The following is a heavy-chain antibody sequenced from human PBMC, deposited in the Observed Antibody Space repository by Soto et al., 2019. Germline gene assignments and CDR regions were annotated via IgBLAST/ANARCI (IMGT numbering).Heavy chain of an antibody. V-gene: IGHV3-30-3*01. J-gene: IGHJ3*01. D-gene: IGHD3-22*01. CDR1: GFAFSTYA. Sequence: MQLLESGGGLVQPGGSLRLSCAASGFAFSTYAMYWVRQAPGKGLEWVAGISYNGDNQYYADSVWGRFTISRDNSKNTLDLQMNSLRAEDTAVYYCARDFYDSTGEVWGQGTMVTVSS. CDR3: ARDFYDSTGEV. CDR2: ISYNGDNQ.